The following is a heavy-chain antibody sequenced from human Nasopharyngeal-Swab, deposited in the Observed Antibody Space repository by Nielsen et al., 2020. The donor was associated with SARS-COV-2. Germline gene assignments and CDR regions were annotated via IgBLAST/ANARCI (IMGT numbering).Heavy chain of an antibody. Sequence: WIRQPPGKGLEWVSSISSSSYIYYADSVKGRFTISRDNAKNSLYLQTNSLRAEDTAVYYCARDGLDYDFWSAYFMDVWGQGTTVTVSS. D-gene: IGHD3-3*01. CDR3: ARDGLDYDFWSAYFMDV. CDR2: ISSSSYI. V-gene: IGHV3-69-1*01. J-gene: IGHJ6*02.